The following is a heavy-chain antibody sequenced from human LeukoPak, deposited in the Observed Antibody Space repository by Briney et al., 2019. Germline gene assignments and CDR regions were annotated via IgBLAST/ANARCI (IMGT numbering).Heavy chain of an antibody. CDR1: GFTFSSYW. Sequence: PGGSLRLSCAASGFTFSSYWMRWVRQAPGKGLEWVANIKEDGGQKYYVDSVKGRFTISRDNAKNSLYLQMNSLRAEDTAVYYCARDTGDYNYYFDYWGQGTLVTVSS. D-gene: IGHD4-17*01. CDR3: ARDTGDYNYYFDY. J-gene: IGHJ4*02. CDR2: IKEDGGQK. V-gene: IGHV3-7*01.